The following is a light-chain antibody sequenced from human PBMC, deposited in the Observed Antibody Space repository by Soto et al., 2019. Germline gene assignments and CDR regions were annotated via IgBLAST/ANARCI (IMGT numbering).Light chain of an antibody. Sequence: EIVLTQSPATLSLSPGERATLSCRASQSVSDCLAWFQHKPGQAPRLLIFHASSRAAGTPARFSGSGSGTDFSLTISSLEPEDFTVYYCQHRSNWPQTFGQGTRVDFK. V-gene: IGKV3-11*01. CDR1: QSVSDC. J-gene: IGKJ1*01. CDR3: QHRSNWPQT. CDR2: HAS.